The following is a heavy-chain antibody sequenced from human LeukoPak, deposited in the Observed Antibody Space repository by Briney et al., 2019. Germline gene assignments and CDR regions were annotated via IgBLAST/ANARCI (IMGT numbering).Heavy chain of an antibody. CDR2: INPNSGGT. Sequence: ASVTVSCKASGYTFTGYYMHWVRQAPGQGLEWMGWINPNSGGTNYAQKFQGRVTTTRDTSISTAYMELSRLRSDDTAEYYLARECIVGATAFDIWGQGTMVTVSS. D-gene: IGHD1-26*01. J-gene: IGHJ3*02. CDR1: GYTFTGYY. V-gene: IGHV1-2*02. CDR3: ARECIVGATAFDI.